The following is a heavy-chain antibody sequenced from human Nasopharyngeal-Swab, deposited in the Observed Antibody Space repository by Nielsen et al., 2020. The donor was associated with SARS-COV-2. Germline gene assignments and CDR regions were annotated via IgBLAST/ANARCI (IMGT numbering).Heavy chain of an antibody. CDR2: IYTSGST. CDR3: ARDGGYTDV. CDR1: GGSISSGSYY. D-gene: IGHD1-26*01. Sequence: SETLSLTCTVSGGSISSGSYYWSWIRQPAGKGLEWIGRIYTSGSTNYNPSLKSRVTISVDTSKNQFSLKLSSVTAADTAVYYCARDGGYTDVWGQGTTVTVSS. J-gene: IGHJ6*02. V-gene: IGHV4-61*02.